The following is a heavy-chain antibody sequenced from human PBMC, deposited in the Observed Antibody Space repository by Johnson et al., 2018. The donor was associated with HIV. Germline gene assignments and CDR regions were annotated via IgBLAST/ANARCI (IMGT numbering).Heavy chain of an antibody. CDR2: IKQDGSEK. Sequence: RYWMSWVRLAPGKGLEWVANIKQDGSEKYYVDSVKGRFTISRDNAKNSLYLQMNSLRAEDTAVYYCARDAQPLSTFDIWGQGTMVTVSS. CDR1: RYW. CDR3: ARDAQPLSTFDI. V-gene: IGHV3-7*01. D-gene: IGHD1-1*01. J-gene: IGHJ3*02.